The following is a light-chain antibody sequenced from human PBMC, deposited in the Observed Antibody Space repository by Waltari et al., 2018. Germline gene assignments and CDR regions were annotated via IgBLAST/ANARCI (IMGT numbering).Light chain of an antibody. CDR1: SGHSTTI. CDR2: VKSDGSH. V-gene: IGLV4-69*01. J-gene: IGLJ3*02. Sequence: QLVLTQSPSASASLGASVKLTCTLSSGHSTTIIAWLQQQPEKGPRFLMNVKSDGSHNKGVGIPDRFSGSSSGAERYLTISSLQSEDEADYYCQTGGHGTWVFGGGTRLTVL. CDR3: QTGGHGTWV.